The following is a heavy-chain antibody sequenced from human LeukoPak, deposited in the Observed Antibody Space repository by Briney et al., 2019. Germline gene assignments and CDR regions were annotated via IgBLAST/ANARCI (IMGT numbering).Heavy chain of an antibody. J-gene: IGHJ4*02. CDR1: GGTFSSYA. CDR3: ASQQWRGYSYGYYYFDY. CDR2: IIPIFGTA. D-gene: IGHD5-18*01. V-gene: IGHV1-69*05. Sequence: SVKVSXKASGGTFSSYAISWVRQAPGQGLEWMGGIIPIFGTANYAQKFQGRVTITTDESTSTAYMELSSLRSEDTAVYYCASQQWRGYSYGYYYFDYWGQGTLVTVSS.